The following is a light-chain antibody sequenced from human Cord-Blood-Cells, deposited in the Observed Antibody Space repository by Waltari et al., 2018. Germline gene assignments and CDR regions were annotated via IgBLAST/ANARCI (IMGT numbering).Light chain of an antibody. V-gene: IGKV3-11*01. CDR3: QQKT. CDR2: DAS. CDR1: QSVSSY. J-gene: IGKJ1*01. Sequence: EIVLTQSPATLSLSPGERATLSCRSSQSVSSYLAWYQQKPGQAPRLLIYDASNRATVIPARVSGSGSGTDFTRTISSLEPEDFAVYYCQQKTFGQGTKVEIK.